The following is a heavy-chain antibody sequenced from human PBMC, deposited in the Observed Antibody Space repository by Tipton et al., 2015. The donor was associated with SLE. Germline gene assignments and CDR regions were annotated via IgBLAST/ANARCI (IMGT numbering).Heavy chain of an antibody. Sequence: TLSLTCSVSGGSINVYYWSWVRQPPGKGLEWVATITGSGGSAYYADSVKGRFSISRDNSKSTVYLQLNSLRSEDTALYYCTTRPGTSHWYYFDFWGPGTLVTVSS. CDR3: TTRPGTSHWYYFDF. D-gene: IGHD2-2*01. J-gene: IGHJ4*02. CDR2: ITGSGGSA. V-gene: IGHV3-23*01. CDR1: GGSINVYY.